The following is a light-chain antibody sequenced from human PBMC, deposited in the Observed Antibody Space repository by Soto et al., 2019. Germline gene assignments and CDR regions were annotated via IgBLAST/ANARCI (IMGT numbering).Light chain of an antibody. Sequence: QSVLTQPPSVSAAPGQMVTISCSGSSSNIGNNYVSWYQQFPGTAPKVLIYDNNKRPSGIPDRFSGSKSGTSATLGITGLQTGDEADYYCGTWDSSLSVVFGGGTKVTVL. CDR2: DNN. V-gene: IGLV1-51*01. CDR1: SSNIGNNY. J-gene: IGLJ2*01. CDR3: GTWDSSLSVV.